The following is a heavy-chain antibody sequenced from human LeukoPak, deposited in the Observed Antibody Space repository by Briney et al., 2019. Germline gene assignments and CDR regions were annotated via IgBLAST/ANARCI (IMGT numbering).Heavy chain of an antibody. CDR1: GFTFSSYE. Sequence: GGSLRLSCAASGFTFSSYEMNWVRQAPGKGLEWVSYISSSGSTIYYADSVKGRFTISRDNAKNSLYLQMNSLRAEDTAAYYCARDTNDHHHSGYYGMDVWGKGTTVTVSS. D-gene: IGHD3-10*01. CDR3: ARDTNDHHHSGYYGMDV. V-gene: IGHV3-48*03. J-gene: IGHJ6*04. CDR2: ISSSGSTI.